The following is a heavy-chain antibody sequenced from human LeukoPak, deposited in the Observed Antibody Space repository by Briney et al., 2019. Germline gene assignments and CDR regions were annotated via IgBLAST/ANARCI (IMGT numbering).Heavy chain of an antibody. V-gene: IGHV3-48*03. CDR3: ARDGGQLWRSSYYGMDV. D-gene: IGHD5-18*01. Sequence: GGSLRLSCAASGFTFSSYEMNWVRQAPGKGLEWVSYISNSGSTIYYADSVKGRFSISRDNAKNSLYLQMNSLRAEDTAVYYCARDGGQLWRSSYYGMDVWGQGTTVTVSS. J-gene: IGHJ6*02. CDR1: GFTFSSYE. CDR2: ISNSGSTI.